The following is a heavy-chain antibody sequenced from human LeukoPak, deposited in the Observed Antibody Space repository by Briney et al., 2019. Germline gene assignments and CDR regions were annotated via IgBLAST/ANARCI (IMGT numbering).Heavy chain of an antibody. CDR3: VGSWGIYVDFLSEQFCDGMDV. V-gene: IGHV1-69*04. J-gene: IGHJ6*02. D-gene: IGHD3/OR15-3a*01. CDR2: IIPIVGVT. Sequence: SVKVSCKASGDKFSAYVFTWVRQAPGQGLEWMGRIIPIVGVTKNAQRVQGRITITSDISTTTAYMELTSLRSGEAAVEYCVGSWGIYVDFLSEQFCDGMDVWGEGTTV. CDR1: GDKFSAYV.